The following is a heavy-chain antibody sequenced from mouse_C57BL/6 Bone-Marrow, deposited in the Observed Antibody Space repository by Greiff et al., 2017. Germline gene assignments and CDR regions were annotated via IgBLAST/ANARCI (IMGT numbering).Heavy chain of an antibody. Sequence: QVQLQQSGAELARPGASVKMSCKASGYTFTSYTMHWVKQRPGQGLEWIGYINPSSGYTKYNQKFKDKATLTADKSSSTPYMQLSSLTSEDSAVYYCARSTTVVATDYWGQGTTLTVSS. CDR3: ARSTTVVATDY. CDR1: GYTFTSYT. D-gene: IGHD1-1*01. J-gene: IGHJ2*01. V-gene: IGHV1-4*01. CDR2: INPSSGYT.